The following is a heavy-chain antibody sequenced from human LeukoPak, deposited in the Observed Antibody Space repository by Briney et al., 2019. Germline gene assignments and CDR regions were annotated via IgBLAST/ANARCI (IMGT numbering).Heavy chain of an antibody. CDR2: MSANSGNT. V-gene: IGHV1-18*01. CDR1: GYTFISYV. D-gene: IGHD3-16*01. J-gene: IGHJ5*02. CDR3: ARDVKRGEWFDP. Sequence: GASVKVSCKTSGYTFISYVINGVRQATGEGLEWMGWMSANSGNTGYAQKLQGRVTMTTDTSTSTAYMELRSLRSDDTAVYYCARDVKRGEWFDPWGQGTLVTVSS.